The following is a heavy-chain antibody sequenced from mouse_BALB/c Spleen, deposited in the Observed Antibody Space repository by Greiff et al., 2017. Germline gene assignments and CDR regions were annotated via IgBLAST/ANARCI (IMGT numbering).Heavy chain of an antibody. Sequence: EVHLVESGGGLVKPGGSLKLSCAASGFTFSSYAMSWVRQTPEKRLEWVASISSGGSTYYPDSVKGRFTISRDNARNILYLQMSSLRSEDTAMYYCAREDYGSLDYWGQGTTLTVSS. D-gene: IGHD1-1*01. J-gene: IGHJ2*01. V-gene: IGHV5-6-5*01. CDR1: GFTFSSYA. CDR3: AREDYGSLDY. CDR2: ISSGGST.